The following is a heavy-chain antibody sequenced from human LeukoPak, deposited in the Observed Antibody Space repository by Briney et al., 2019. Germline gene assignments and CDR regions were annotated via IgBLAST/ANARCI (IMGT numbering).Heavy chain of an antibody. D-gene: IGHD3-10*01. J-gene: IGHJ4*02. CDR1: GGSISSGDYY. Sequence: SETLSLTCTVSGGSISSGDYYWSWIRQPPGKGLEWIGYIYYSGSTYYNPSLKSRVTISVDTSKNQFPLKLSSVTAADTAVYYCARDVWGSGSFDYWGQGTLVTVSS. V-gene: IGHV4-30-4*01. CDR3: ARDVWGSGSFDY. CDR2: IYYSGST.